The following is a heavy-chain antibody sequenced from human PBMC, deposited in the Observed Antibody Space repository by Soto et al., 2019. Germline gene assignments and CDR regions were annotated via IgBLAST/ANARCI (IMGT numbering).Heavy chain of an antibody. J-gene: IGHJ4*02. CDR1: GFTFSSYA. CDR2: ISGSGGTR. D-gene: IGHD3-10*01. CDR3: VAEEGQVWFGDQGAF. V-gene: IGHV3-23*01. Sequence: VQLLESGGNLVQPGGSLRLSCAASGFTFSSYAMTWVRQSPGKGLEWISAISGSGGTRYYADSVTGRFNISRDNSKNILFLQMNSLRGDDTAVYYCVAEEGQVWFGDQGAFWGQGTLVTVSS.